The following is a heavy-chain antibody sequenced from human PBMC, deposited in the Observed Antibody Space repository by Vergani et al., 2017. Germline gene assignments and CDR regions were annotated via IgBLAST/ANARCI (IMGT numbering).Heavy chain of an antibody. V-gene: IGHV1-58*01. CDR3: ARVSPYCSSTSCPYYYYYGMDV. D-gene: IGHD2-2*01. J-gene: IGHJ6*02. CDR1: GFTFTSSA. CDR2: IVVGSGNT. Sequence: QMQLVQSGPEVKKPGTSVKVSCKASGFTFTSSAVQWVRQARGQRLEWIGWIVVGSGNTNYAQKFQGRVTMTRDTSTSTVYMELSSLRSEDTAVYYCARVSPYCSSTSCPYYYYYGMDVWGQGTTVTVSS.